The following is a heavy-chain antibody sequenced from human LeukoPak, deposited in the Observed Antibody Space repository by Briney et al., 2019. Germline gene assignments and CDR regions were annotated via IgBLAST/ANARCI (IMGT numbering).Heavy chain of an antibody. CDR1: GFTFSTYG. J-gene: IGHJ4*02. D-gene: IGHD4-17*01. CDR3: AKVYSYGDLTGFDY. CDR2: IRYDGSSK. V-gene: IGHV3-30*02. Sequence: PGGSLRLSCAASGFTFSTYGMHWIRQAPGKGLEWVAFIRYDGSSKYYADSVKGRFTISRDNSKNTLYLQMNSLRAEDTAVYYCAKVYSYGDLTGFDYWGQGTLVTVSS.